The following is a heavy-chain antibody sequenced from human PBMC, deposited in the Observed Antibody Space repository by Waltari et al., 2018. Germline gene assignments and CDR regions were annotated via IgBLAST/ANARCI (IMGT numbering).Heavy chain of an antibody. V-gene: IGHV3-11*01. CDR1: GFTFSDYY. D-gene: IGHD4-4*01. Sequence: QVQLVESGGALVKPGGSLRLSCTASGFTFSDYYMTWVRQAPGKGLEWISYMSNTGNTIYSAESVRGRLFISRDNAQNSLFLQMNSLSAEDTAVYYCAREYGLRGTTLTTGYWGQGTLVTVSS. CDR3: AREYGLRGTTLTTGY. J-gene: IGHJ4*02. CDR2: MSNTGNTI.